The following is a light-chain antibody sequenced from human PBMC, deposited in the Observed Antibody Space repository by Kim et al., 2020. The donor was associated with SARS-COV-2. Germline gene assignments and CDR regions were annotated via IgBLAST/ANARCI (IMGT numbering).Light chain of an antibody. Sequence: QTATLSCTGNSNNVGNRGAAWLQQHQGHPPKLLSYRDNDRPSGISERLSASRSGNTASLTISGLQPEDEADYYCSAWDISLNAWVFGGGTQLTVL. CDR1: SNNVGNRG. CDR2: RDN. J-gene: IGLJ3*02. CDR3: SAWDISLNAWV. V-gene: IGLV10-54*01.